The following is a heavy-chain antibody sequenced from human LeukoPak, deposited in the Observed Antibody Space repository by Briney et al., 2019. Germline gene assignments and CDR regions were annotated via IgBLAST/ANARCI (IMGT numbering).Heavy chain of an antibody. V-gene: IGHV1-24*01. CDR1: GSTLTELS. Sequence: GASVKVSCKVSGSTLTELSMHWVRQGPGEGLEWMGGFDPEDGEAIYAQKFQGRVTMTEDTSTDTVYMELSSLRSEDTAMYYCATDFLGFVPWGQGTLVTVSS. CDR2: FDPEDGEA. CDR3: ATDFLGFVP. J-gene: IGHJ5*02. D-gene: IGHD2/OR15-2a*01.